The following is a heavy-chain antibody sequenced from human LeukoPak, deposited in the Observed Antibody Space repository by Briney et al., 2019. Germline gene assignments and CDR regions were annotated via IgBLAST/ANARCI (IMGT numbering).Heavy chain of an antibody. CDR3: ARDRASYYYDSSGQRMKRDAFDI. CDR2: INHSGST. CDR1: GGSFSGYY. J-gene: IGHJ3*02. D-gene: IGHD3-22*01. Sequence: SETLSLTCAVYGGSFSGYYWSWIRQPPGKGLEWIGEINHSGSTNYNPSLKSRVTISVDTSKNQFSLKLSSVTAADTAVYYCARDRASYYYDSSGQRMKRDAFDIWGQGTMVTVSS. V-gene: IGHV4-34*01.